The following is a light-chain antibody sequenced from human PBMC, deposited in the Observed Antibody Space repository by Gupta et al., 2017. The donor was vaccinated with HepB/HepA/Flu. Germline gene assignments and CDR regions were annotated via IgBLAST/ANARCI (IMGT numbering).Light chain of an antibody. CDR1: QSVSSN. CDR2: GAS. CDR3: QQDNTLNT. J-gene: IGKJ3*01. Sequence: EMVMTQSPATLSVSPGERATLSCRASQSVSSNLAWYQQKPGQAPRLLIYGASSRATGIPARFSGSGYGTEFTLTGSSRQSEDFAVYYWQQDNTLNTFGHGTKVDIK. V-gene: IGKV3-15*01.